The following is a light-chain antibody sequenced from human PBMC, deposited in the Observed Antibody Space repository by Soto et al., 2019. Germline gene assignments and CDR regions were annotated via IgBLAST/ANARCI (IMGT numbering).Light chain of an antibody. J-gene: IGLJ1*01. CDR3: ASFRSGTILV. V-gene: IGLV2-14*01. CDR1: RSDIGDSNF. CDR2: EVN. Sequence: QSALTQPASVSGSPGQSVTISCTGPRSDIGDSNFISWYQHSPGKAPRLLIYEVNNRPSGVSRRFSGSKAGNTAPLTISGLLEDDEADYFCASFRSGTILVFGSGTKVTVL.